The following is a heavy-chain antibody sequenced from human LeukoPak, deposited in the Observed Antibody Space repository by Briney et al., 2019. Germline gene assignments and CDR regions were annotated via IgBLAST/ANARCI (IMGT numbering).Heavy chain of an antibody. V-gene: IGHV4-4*07. D-gene: IGHD3-10*01. CDR2: ISTSGST. J-gene: IGHJ4*02. CDR3: ARGYGSGSFPLDY. Sequence: SETLSLTCTVSGGSISSYYWSWIRQPAGKGLEWIGRISTSGSTNYSPSLKSRVTMSVDSSKNQFSLNLSSVTAADTAVYYCARGYGSGSFPLDYWGQGTLVTVSS. CDR1: GGSISSYY.